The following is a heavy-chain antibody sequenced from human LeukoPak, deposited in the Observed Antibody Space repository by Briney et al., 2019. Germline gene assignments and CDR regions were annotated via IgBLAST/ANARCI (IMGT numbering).Heavy chain of an antibody. CDR2: IKEDGSEK. J-gene: IGHJ6*02. Sequence: GGSLRLSCAASGFTFSNYWMSWVRQAPGKGLEWVANIKEDGSEKYYVDSVKGRFTISRDNSKNTLYLQMNSLRAEDTAVYYCARDLRNGMDVWGQGTTVTVSS. V-gene: IGHV3-7*03. CDR1: GFTFSNYW. CDR3: ARDLRNGMDV.